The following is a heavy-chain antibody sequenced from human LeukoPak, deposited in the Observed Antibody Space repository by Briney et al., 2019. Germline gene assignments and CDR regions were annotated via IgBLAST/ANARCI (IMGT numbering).Heavy chain of an antibody. Sequence: PSETLSLTCTVSGGSISSSSYYWGWIRQPPGKGLEWIGSIYYSGSTYYNPSLKSRVTISVDTSKNQFSLKLSSVTAADTAVYYCARGYSGYDYDYWGQGTLVTVSS. CDR2: IYYSGST. V-gene: IGHV4-39*01. CDR3: ARGYSGYDYDY. D-gene: IGHD5-12*01. J-gene: IGHJ4*02. CDR1: GGSISSSSYY.